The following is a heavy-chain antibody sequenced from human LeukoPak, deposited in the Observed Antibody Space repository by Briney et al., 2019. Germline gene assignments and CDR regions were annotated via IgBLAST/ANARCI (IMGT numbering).Heavy chain of an antibody. J-gene: IGHJ2*01. CDR2: IYYSGST. CDR1: GGSISSYY. Sequence: SETLSLTCTVSGGSISSYYWSWIRQPPGKGLEWIGYIYYSGSTNYNPSLKSRVTISVDTSKNQFSLKLSSVTAADTAVYYCARRPAYGSGNYQTFDLWGRGTLVTVSS. D-gene: IGHD3-10*01. V-gene: IGHV4-59*01. CDR3: ARRPAYGSGNYQTFDL.